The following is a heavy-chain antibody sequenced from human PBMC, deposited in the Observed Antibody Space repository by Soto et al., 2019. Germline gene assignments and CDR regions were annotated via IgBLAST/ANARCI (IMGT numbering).Heavy chain of an antibody. CDR1: GYTFTSYD. V-gene: IGHV1-8*01. Sequence: QVQLVQSGAEVKKPGASVKVSCKASGYTFTSYDINWVRQATGQGLEWMGWMNPNSGNTGYVQKFQGRVTMTRNTSISTAYMELSSLRSEDTAVYYCARGCSSTSCYPIGFGDYYYGMDVWGQGTTVTVSS. CDR2: MNPNSGNT. D-gene: IGHD2-2*01. CDR3: ARGCSSTSCYPIGFGDYYYGMDV. J-gene: IGHJ6*02.